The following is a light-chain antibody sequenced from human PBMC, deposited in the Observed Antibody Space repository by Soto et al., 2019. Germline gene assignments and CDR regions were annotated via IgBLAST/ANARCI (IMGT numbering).Light chain of an antibody. CDR1: HRVSRY. Sequence: IWLPQSPATLSLAPGVRAPLSCRATHRVSRYIAWYQAKSRQAPRHVTNDASNRATGIPARFRGSGSGTEFTLTISSLEPEDFAVYYCQQRSNWPQTFGQGTKVDIK. CDR3: QQRSNWPQT. CDR2: DAS. J-gene: IGKJ1*01. V-gene: IGKV3-11*01.